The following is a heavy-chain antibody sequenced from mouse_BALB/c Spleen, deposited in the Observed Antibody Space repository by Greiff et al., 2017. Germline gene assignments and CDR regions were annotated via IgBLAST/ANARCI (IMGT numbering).Heavy chain of an antibody. CDR3: TREYYDYDWFAY. CDR2: ISSGGSYT. Sequence: EVQRVESGGGLVKPGGSLKLSCAASGFTFSSYTMSWVRQTPEKRLEWVATISSGGSYTYYPDSVKGRFTISGDNAKNTLYLQMSSLKSEDTAMYYCTREYYDYDWFAYWGQGTLVTVSA. J-gene: IGHJ3*01. CDR1: GFTFSSYT. D-gene: IGHD2-4*01. V-gene: IGHV5-6-4*01.